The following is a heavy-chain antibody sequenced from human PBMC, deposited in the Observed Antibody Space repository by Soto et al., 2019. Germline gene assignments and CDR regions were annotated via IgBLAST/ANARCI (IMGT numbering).Heavy chain of an antibody. V-gene: IGHV1-2*04. D-gene: IGHD3-22*01. CDR2: INPNSGGT. Sequence: QVQLVQSGAEVKKPGASVKVSCKASGYTFTGYYMHWVRQAPGQGLEWMGWINPNSGGTNYAQKFQGWVTMTRDTSISTAYMELSRLRSDDTAVYYCARGFSRYYDSSGYPLDYWGQGTLVTVSS. CDR3: ARGFSRYYDSSGYPLDY. J-gene: IGHJ4*02. CDR1: GYTFTGYY.